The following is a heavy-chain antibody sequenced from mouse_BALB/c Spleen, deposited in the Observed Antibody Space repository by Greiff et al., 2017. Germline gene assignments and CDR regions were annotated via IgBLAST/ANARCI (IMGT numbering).Heavy chain of an antibody. Sequence: QVQLKESGAELVRPGTSVKVSCKASGYAFTNYLIEWVKQRPGQGLEWIGVINPGSGGTNYNEKFKGKATLTADKSSSTAYMQLSSLTSDDSAVYFCAREGSLLRFPYFDYWGQGTTLTVSS. CDR1: GYAFTNYL. CDR2: INPGSGGT. CDR3: AREGSLLRFPYFDY. D-gene: IGHD1-2*01. V-gene: IGHV1-54*01. J-gene: IGHJ2*01.